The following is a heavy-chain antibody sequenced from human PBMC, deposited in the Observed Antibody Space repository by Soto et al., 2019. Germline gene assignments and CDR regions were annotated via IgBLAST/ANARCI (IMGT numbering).Heavy chain of an antibody. CDR1: GFTFDDYA. J-gene: IGHJ4*02. Sequence: GGSLRLSCAASGFTFDDYAMHWVRQAPGKGLEWVSGISWNSGSIGYADSVKGRFTISRDNAKNSLYLQMNSLRAEDTALYYCAKDARTRYSSSSPFDYWGQGTLVTVSS. V-gene: IGHV3-9*01. CDR3: AKDARTRYSSSSPFDY. CDR2: ISWNSGSI. D-gene: IGHD6-6*01.